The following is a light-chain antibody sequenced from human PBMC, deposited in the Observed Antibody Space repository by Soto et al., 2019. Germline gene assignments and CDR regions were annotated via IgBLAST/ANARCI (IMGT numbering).Light chain of an antibody. CDR1: QSVSSN. CDR2: GAS. CDR3: QQYNNWPPDMT. V-gene: IGKV3-15*01. J-gene: IGKJ1*01. Sequence: EIVMTQSPATLSVSPGERATLSCRASQSVSSNLAWYQQKPGQAPRLLIYGASTRATGIPARFSGSGSGTECTLTISSRQSEDFAIYFCQQYNNWPPDMTFGQGTKVEIK.